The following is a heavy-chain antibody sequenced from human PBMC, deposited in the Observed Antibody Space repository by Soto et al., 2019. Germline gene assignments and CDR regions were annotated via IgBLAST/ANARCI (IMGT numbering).Heavy chain of an antibody. V-gene: IGHV1-2*04. D-gene: IGHD3-9*01. CDR2: INPNSGGT. J-gene: IGHJ5*02. CDR1: GYTFTGYY. CDR3: AREGYSDILTGYYNWFDP. Sequence: ASVKVSCKASGYTFTGYYMHWVRQAPGQGLEWMGWINPNSGGTNYAQKFQGWVTMTRDTSISTAYMELSRLRSDDTAVYYCAREGYSDILTGYYNWFDPWGQGTLVTVS.